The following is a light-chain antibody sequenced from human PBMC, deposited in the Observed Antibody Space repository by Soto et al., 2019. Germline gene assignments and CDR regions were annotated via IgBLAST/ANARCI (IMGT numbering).Light chain of an antibody. V-gene: IGKV3-11*01. J-gene: IGKJ5*01. CDR3: PQRSNWPRIT. Sequence: ESVLTQSPATLSLSPGERATLSCRASQSVSSYLAWYQQKPGQAPRLLIYDASNRATGIPARFSGSGSGTDFTLTISSLEPEDFAVHYCPQRSNWPRITFGQGTRLEIK. CDR1: QSVSSY. CDR2: DAS.